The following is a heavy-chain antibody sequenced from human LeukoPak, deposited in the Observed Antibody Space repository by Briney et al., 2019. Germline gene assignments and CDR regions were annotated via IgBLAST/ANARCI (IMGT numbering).Heavy chain of an antibody. CDR2: IYYSGST. Sequence: PSETLSLTCTVSGGSISSGSYYWSWIRQPPGKGLEWIGYIYYSGSTNYNPSLKSRVTISVDTSKNQFSLKLSSVTAADTAVYYCARLGVVGGSNSYYYYMDVWGKGTTVTVSS. CDR1: GGSISSGSYY. D-gene: IGHD3-10*01. V-gene: IGHV4-61*01. CDR3: ARLGVVGGSNSYYYYMDV. J-gene: IGHJ6*03.